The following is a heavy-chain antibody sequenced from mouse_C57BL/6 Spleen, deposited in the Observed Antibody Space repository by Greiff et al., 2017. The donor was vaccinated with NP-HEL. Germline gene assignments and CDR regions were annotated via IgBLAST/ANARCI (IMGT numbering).Heavy chain of an antibody. CDR2: ISSGSSTI. J-gene: IGHJ4*01. CDR3: AREGEYYYYNAMDY. CDR1: GFTFSDYG. Sequence: DVKLVESGGGLVKPGGSLKLSCAASGFTFSDYGMHWVRQAPEKGLEWVAYISSGSSTIYYADTVKGRFTFSRDNAKNTLFMQMTSLRSEDTAMYYCAREGEYYYYNAMDYWGQGTSVTVSS. V-gene: IGHV5-17*01. D-gene: IGHD1-1*01.